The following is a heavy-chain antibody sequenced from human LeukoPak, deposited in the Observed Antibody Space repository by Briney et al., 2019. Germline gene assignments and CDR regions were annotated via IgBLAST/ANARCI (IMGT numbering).Heavy chain of an antibody. V-gene: IGHV1-18*01. Sequence: ASVKVSCKASGYTFTSYGISWVRQAPGQGLEWMGWISTYNGNTNYAQNLQGRVTMTTDTSTSTAYMELRSLRSDDTAVYYCAIEPTVAGTSWGQGTLATVSS. J-gene: IGHJ4*02. CDR1: GYTFTSYG. CDR2: ISTYNGNT. CDR3: AIEPTVAGTS. D-gene: IGHD6-19*01.